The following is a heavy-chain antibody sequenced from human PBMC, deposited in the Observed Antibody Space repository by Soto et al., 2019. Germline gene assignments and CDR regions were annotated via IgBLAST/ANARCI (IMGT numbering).Heavy chain of an antibody. CDR3: VRGKYSGSYFFDY. CDR2: VSSVGDST. V-gene: IGHV3-74*01. CDR1: GFSFSDDW. J-gene: IGHJ4*01. Sequence: GGSLRLSCEASGFSFSDDWMHWVRQAPGKGLVWVSSVSSVGDSTDYADSVKGRFTISRDNAKNTLYLQMNSLGAEDTAVYYCVRGKYSGSYFFDYWGHGTLVTVSS. D-gene: IGHD1-26*01.